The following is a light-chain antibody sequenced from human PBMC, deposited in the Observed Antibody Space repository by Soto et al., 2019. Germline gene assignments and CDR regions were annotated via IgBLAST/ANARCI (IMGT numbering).Light chain of an antibody. Sequence: EIVLTQSPATLSLSPGERATLSCRASQSVRSYIAWYQQKPGQAHRLLIYDASNRATGIPARFSGSGSGTDFTLTISSLEPEDFAIYYCQQRSNWPPVTFGGGTKVEIK. J-gene: IGKJ4*01. CDR1: QSVRSY. V-gene: IGKV3-11*01. CDR3: QQRSNWPPVT. CDR2: DAS.